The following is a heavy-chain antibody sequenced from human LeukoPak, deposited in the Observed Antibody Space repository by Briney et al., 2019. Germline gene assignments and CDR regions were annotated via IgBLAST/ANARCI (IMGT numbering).Heavy chain of an antibody. CDR3: TGSFGELSFFAH. V-gene: IGHV3-49*04. D-gene: IGHD3-10*01. J-gene: IGHJ4*02. CDR2: IRSKAYGGTT. Sequence: GGSLTLSCTASGFTFGDYAMSWVRQAPGKGLEWVGFIRSKAYGGTTEDAASVKGRFTISRDDSKSIAYLQVNSLKTEDTAVYYCTGSFGELSFFAHWGQGTLVTVSS. CDR1: GFTFGDYA.